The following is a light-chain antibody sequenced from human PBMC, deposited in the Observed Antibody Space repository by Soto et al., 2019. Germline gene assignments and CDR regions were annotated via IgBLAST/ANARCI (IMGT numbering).Light chain of an antibody. CDR2: DVS. J-gene: IGLJ1*01. V-gene: IGLV2-14*01. CDR1: SSDVGGYNY. Sequence: QSVLTQPASGSGSPGQSITISCPGTSSDVGGYNYVSWYQQHPGKAPKLMIYDVSNRPSGVSNRFSGSKSGNTASLTISGLQAEDEADYYCSSYTSSSTLAYVFGTGTKVTVL. CDR3: SSYTSSSTLAYV.